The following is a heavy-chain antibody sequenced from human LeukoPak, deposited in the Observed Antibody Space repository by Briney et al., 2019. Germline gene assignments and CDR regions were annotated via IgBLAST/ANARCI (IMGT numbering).Heavy chain of an antibody. CDR2: VSSSGSTI. J-gene: IGHJ4*02. CDR3: ARQTYYDYVWGSFLETPYFDY. Sequence: GGSLRLSCAASGFTFSDYYMSWIRQAPGKGLEWVSYVSSSGSTIYYADSVKGRFTISRDNAKNSLYLPMSSLRADYKAVYYWARQTYYDYVWGSFLETPYFDYWGPGTLVTVSS. D-gene: IGHD3-16*01. V-gene: IGHV3-11*01. CDR1: GFTFSDYY.